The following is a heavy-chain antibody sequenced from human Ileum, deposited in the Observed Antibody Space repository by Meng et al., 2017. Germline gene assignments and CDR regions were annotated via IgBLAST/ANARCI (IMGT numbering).Heavy chain of an antibody. D-gene: IGHD1-1*01. CDR2: ISSSSSYI. J-gene: IGHJ5*02. V-gene: IGHV3-21*01. CDR3: ARERQDNRWFDP. CDR1: GCTFSSYS. Sequence: EVQLVESGGDLVKPGGSLRLSCAASGCTFSSYSMNWVRQAPGKGLEWVSSISSSSSYIYYADSLKGRFTISRDNAKNSLYLQMNSLRAEDTAVYYCARERQDNRWFDPWGQGTLVTVSS.